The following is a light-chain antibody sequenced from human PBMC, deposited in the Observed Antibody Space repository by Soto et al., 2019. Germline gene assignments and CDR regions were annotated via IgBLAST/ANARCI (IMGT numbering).Light chain of an antibody. V-gene: IGKV3-15*01. CDR3: QHYNDWLIT. CDR2: GAS. J-gene: IGKJ5*01. CDR1: QSISIN. Sequence: EIVLTQSPGTLSMSPGERATLSCRASQSISINLAWYQQKPGQAPRLLIYGASARATDVPARFSGSGSGTEFTLTISSLQSEDFAVYYCQHYNDWLITFGQGTRLEIK.